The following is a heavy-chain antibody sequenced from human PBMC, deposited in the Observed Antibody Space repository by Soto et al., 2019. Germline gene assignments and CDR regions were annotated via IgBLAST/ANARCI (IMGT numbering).Heavy chain of an antibody. CDR2: TNQDGSEK. J-gene: IGHJ4*02. D-gene: IGHD1-26*01. CDR1: ESTVRRDW. V-gene: IGHV3-7*04. Sequence: EVHLVESGGGLVQTGGSLRLSCAISESTVRRDWMNWVRQAPGKGLEWVAHTNQDGSEKYYVDSVKGRFTITRDNAKNTLYLQMSSLRAGDRAMYYCSGGVGDAFWGQGTLVTVSS. CDR3: SGGVGDAF.